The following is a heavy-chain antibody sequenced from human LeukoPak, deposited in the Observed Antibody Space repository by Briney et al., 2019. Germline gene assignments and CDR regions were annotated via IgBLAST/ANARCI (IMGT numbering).Heavy chain of an antibody. Sequence: WASVKVSCKASGYTFTSYAMNWVRQAPGQGLEWMGWINTNTGNPTYAQGFTGRFVFSLDTSVSTAYLQISSLKAEDTAVYYCARDGGDQTSAPLEYFQHWGQGTLVTVSS. J-gene: IGHJ1*01. CDR3: ARDGGDQTSAPLEYFQH. V-gene: IGHV7-4-1*02. D-gene: IGHD2-21*02. CDR2: INTNTGNP. CDR1: GYTFTSYA.